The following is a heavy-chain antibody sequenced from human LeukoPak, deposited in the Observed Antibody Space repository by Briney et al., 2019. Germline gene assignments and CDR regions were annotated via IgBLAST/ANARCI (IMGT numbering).Heavy chain of an antibody. V-gene: IGHV4-39*07. D-gene: IGHD3-10*01. J-gene: IGHJ4*02. CDR3: AKDHYYGSGSYYNPPFDY. CDR1: GGSISSSSYY. Sequence: PSETLSLTCTVSGGSISSSSYYWGWIRQPPGKGLEGIGSIYYSGSTYDNPSLKSRVTISVDTYKNQFSLKLSSVTAADTAVYYCAKDHYYGSGSYYNPPFDYWGQGTLVTVSS. CDR2: IYYSGST.